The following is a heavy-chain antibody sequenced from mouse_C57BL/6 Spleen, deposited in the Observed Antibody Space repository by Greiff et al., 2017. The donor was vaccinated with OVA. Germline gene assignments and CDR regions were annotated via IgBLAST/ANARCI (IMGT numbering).Heavy chain of an antibody. V-gene: IGHV1-82*01. Sequence: QVQLQQSGPELVKPGASVKISCKASGYAFSSSWMNWVKQRPGKGLEWIGRIYPGDGDTNYNGKFKGKATLTADKSSSTAYMQLSSLTSEDSAVYFCARDYYGSSRYAMDYWGQGTSVTVSS. CDR3: ARDYYGSSRYAMDY. CDR2: IYPGDGDT. D-gene: IGHD1-1*01. CDR1: GYAFSSSW. J-gene: IGHJ4*01.